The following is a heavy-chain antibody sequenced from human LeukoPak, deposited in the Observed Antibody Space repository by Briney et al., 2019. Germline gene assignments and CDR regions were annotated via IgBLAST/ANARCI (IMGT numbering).Heavy chain of an antibody. Sequence: GGSLRLSCAASGFTVSSNYMSWVRQAPGKGLEWVSIIYGADNTYYADSVKGRFTISRLNSKNTLYLQMHSLRPEDTAVYYCARDGYNAFDYWDQGTLVTVSS. CDR1: GFTVSSNY. V-gene: IGHV3-53*04. CDR2: IYGADNT. D-gene: IGHD1-14*01. J-gene: IGHJ4*02. CDR3: ARDGYNAFDY.